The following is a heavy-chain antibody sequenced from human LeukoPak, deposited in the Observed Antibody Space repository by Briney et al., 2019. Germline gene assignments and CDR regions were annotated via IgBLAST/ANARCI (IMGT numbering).Heavy chain of an antibody. CDR3: ARSPMETGRNWFDP. CDR2: IYYSGST. D-gene: IGHD1-1*01. Sequence: SETLSLTCTVSGGSISSSSYYWGWIRQPPGKGLEWIGSIYYSGSTYYNPSLKSRVTISVDTSKNQFSLKLSSVTAADTAVYYCARSPMETGRNWFDPWGQGTLVTVSS. J-gene: IGHJ5*02. CDR1: GGSISSSSYY. V-gene: IGHV4-39*07.